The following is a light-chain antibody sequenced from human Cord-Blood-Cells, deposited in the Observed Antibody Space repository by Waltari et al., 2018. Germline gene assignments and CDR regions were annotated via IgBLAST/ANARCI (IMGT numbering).Light chain of an antibody. J-gene: IGLJ2*01. V-gene: IGLV3-19*01. Sequence: SSELTQDPAVSVALGQTVRITCQGDSLRSYYASWYQQKPGQAPVLVFYGKNNRPSGIPDQFSGSISGNTASLTITGAQAEDEADYYCNSRDSSGNHLVFGGGTKLTVL. CDR2: GKN. CDR3: NSRDSSGNHLV. CDR1: SLRSYY.